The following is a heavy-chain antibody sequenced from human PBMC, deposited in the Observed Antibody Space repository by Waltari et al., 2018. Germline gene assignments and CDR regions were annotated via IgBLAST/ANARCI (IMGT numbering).Heavy chain of an antibody. D-gene: IGHD6-13*01. J-gene: IGHJ4*02. CDR1: GGSISSYY. CDR3: ASSGYSSSWPLDY. Sequence: QVQLQESGPGLVKPSETLSLTCPVSGGSISSYYWSWFRQPPGKGLEWIGYIYYSGSTNYNPSLKSRVTISVDTSKNQFSLKLSSVTAADTAVYYCASSGYSSSWPLDYWGQGTLVTVSS. V-gene: IGHV4-59*01. CDR2: IYYSGST.